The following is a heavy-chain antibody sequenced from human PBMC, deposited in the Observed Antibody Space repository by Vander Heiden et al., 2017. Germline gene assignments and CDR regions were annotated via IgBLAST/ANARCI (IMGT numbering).Heavy chain of an antibody. J-gene: IGHJ2*01. D-gene: IGHD3-10*01. CDR2: IYRSDGST. CDR3: AEDVESYSNNSGCFDL. CDR1: GSTSSTFP. V-gene: IGHV3-23*01. Sequence: EVNLPEPGGGLVQPGGALTLSCVASGSTSSTFPTNWVRRAPGKGPEWVATIYRSDGSTYYAASVKGQFTISRDNTKHTMRLLMNSLGPEDTAIYYGAEDVESYSNNSGCFDLWGRGTLVTVSS.